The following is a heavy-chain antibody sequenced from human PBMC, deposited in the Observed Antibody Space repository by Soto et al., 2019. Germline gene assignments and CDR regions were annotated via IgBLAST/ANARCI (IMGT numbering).Heavy chain of an antibody. V-gene: IGHV1-46*03. CDR1: GYTFTSYY. D-gene: IGHD2-15*01. CDR3: AKVGYCSGGSCYREDYYFDY. Sequence: ASVKVSCKASGYTFTSYYMHWVRQAPGQGLEWMGIINPSGGSTSYAQKFQGRVTMTRDTSTSTVYMELSSLRSEDTAVYYCAKVGYCSGGSCYREDYYFDYWGQGTLVTVSS. J-gene: IGHJ4*02. CDR2: INPSGGST.